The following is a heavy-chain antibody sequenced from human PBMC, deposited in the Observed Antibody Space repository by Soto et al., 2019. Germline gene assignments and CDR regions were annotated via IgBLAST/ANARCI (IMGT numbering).Heavy chain of an antibody. J-gene: IGHJ6*03. CDR3: AREAASDPSFYYHYMDV. CDR2: MNPDSGNT. Sequence: QEQLVQSGAEVKRPGAPVKVSCKASGYTFSNYNINWVRQASGQGLEWMGWMNPDSGNTGYAEKFQGRVTMTRNSSRSTAYMELSGLRSEDTAVYYCAREAASDPSFYYHYMDVWGKGTTVTVSS. V-gene: IGHV1-8*01. D-gene: IGHD3-10*01. CDR1: GYTFSNYN.